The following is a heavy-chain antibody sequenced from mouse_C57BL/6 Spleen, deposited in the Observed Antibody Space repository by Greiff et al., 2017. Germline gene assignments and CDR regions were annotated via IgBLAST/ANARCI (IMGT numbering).Heavy chain of an antibody. D-gene: IGHD2-2*01. CDR3: ARRGGYPYYYAMDY. V-gene: IGHV5-15*04. Sequence: EVKLVESGGGLVQPGGSLKLSCAASGFTFSDYGMAWVRQAPRKGPEWVAFISNLAYSIYYADTVTGRFTISRENAKNTLYLEMSSLRSEDTAMYYCARRGGYPYYYAMDYWGQGTSVTVSS. J-gene: IGHJ4*01. CDR2: ISNLAYSI. CDR1: GFTFSDYG.